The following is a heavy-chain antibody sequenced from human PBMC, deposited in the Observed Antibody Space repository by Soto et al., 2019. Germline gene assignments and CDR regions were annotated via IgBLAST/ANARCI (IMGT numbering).Heavy chain of an antibody. V-gene: IGHV4-4*07. CDR3: ARDLGSYYYDSSGYFYFDF. J-gene: IGHJ4*02. Sequence: PSETLSLTCTVSGGSINNYYWSWIRQPAGKGLEWIGRIYTDGTTNSNPSLRSRVSTSLDTSKKQFSLKLSSVTAADTAEYYCARDLGSYYYDSSGYFYFDFWGQGLLVTVS. CDR2: IYTDGTT. D-gene: IGHD3-22*01. CDR1: GGSINNYY.